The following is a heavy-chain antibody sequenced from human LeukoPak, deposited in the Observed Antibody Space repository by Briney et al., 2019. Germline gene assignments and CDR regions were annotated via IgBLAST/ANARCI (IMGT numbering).Heavy chain of an antibody. Sequence: PSETLSLTCAVYGGSFSGYYWSWIRQPPGKGLEWIGEINHSGSTNYNPSLKSRVTISVDTSKNQFSLKLSSVTAADTAVYYCALSGDYGGYFDYWGQGTLVTVSS. CDR2: INHSGST. D-gene: IGHD4-23*01. V-gene: IGHV4-34*01. J-gene: IGHJ4*02. CDR1: GGSFSGYY. CDR3: ALSGDYGGYFDY.